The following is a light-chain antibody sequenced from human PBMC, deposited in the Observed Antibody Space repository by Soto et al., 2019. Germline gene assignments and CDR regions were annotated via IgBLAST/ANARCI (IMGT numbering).Light chain of an antibody. CDR1: SSDVGGYNY. CDR2: EVS. Sequence: QSALTQPPSASGSPGQSVTISCTGTSSDVGGYNYVSWYQQHPGKAPKLMIYEVSKRPSGVPDRFSGSKSGNTASLTVSGLQAEEEADYYCSSHAGSTRVFGAGTKLTVL. V-gene: IGLV2-8*01. J-gene: IGLJ1*01. CDR3: SSHAGSTRV.